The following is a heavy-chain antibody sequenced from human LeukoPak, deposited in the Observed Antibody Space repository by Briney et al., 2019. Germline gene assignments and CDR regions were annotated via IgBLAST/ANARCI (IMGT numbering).Heavy chain of an antibody. D-gene: IGHD3-16*02. CDR1: GFTVSTKY. CDR2: IYTDGST. V-gene: IGHV3-66*01. CDR3: ATGHYRRTL. J-gene: IGHJ4*02. Sequence: GGSLRLSCAVSGFTVSTKYMSWVRQAPGKGLEWVSVIYTDGSTYYADSVKGRFTISRDNSENTLYLQMNSLRAEDTAVYYCATGHYRRTLGGQGTLVIVSS.